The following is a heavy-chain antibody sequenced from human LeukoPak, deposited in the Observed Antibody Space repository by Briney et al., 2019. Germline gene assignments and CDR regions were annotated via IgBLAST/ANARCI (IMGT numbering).Heavy chain of an antibody. CDR2: ISYDGSNK. J-gene: IGHJ3*02. CDR1: GFTFSSYA. V-gene: IGHV3-30-3*01. CDR3: AREAHLGAFDI. D-gene: IGHD3-16*01. Sequence: GGSLRLSCAASGFTFSSYAMHWVRQAPGKGLGGVAVISYDGSNKYYADSVKGRFTISRDNSKNTLYLQMNSLRAEDTAVYYCAREAHLGAFDIWGQGTMVTVSS.